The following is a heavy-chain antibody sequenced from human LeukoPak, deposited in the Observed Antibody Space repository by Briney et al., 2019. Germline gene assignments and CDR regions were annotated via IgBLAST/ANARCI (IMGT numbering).Heavy chain of an antibody. J-gene: IGHJ4*02. CDR3: ARLSQGGGHLDY. CDR2: IYYSGST. V-gene: IGHV4-59*08. Sequence: SETLSLTCTVSSGSISSYYWSWIRQPPGKGLEWIGYIYYSGSTNYNPSLKSRVTISVDTSKNQFSLKLSSVTAADTAVYYCARLSQGGGHLDYWGQGTLVTVSS. D-gene: IGHD1-26*01. CDR1: SGSISSYY.